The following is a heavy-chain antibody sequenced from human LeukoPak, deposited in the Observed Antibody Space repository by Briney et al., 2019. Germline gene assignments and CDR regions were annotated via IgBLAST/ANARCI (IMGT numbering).Heavy chain of an antibody. CDR1: GFTFDDYA. V-gene: IGHV3-9*01. CDR3: ARDPGFGYSTCFDY. CDR2: ISWNSGSI. D-gene: IGHD6-13*01. J-gene: IGHJ4*02. Sequence: GRSLRLSCAASGFTFDDYAMHWVRQAPGKGLEWVSGISWNSGSIGYADSVEGRFTISRGNAKNSLYLQMNSLRAEDTAVYYCARDPGFGYSTCFDYWGQGTLVTVSS.